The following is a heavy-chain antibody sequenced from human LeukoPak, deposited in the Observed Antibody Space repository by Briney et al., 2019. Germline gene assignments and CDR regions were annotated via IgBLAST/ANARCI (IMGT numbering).Heavy chain of an antibody. V-gene: IGHV4-59*01. CDR1: GGSISSYY. CDR2: IYYSGST. CDR3: ARDNWNYGSSMDV. J-gene: IGHJ6*02. D-gene: IGHD1-7*01. Sequence: SETLSLTCTVSGGSISSYYWSWIRQPPGKGLEWIGYIYYSGSTNYNPSLKSRVTISVDTSKNQFSLKLSFVTAADTAVYYCARDNWNYGSSMDVWGQGTTVTVSS.